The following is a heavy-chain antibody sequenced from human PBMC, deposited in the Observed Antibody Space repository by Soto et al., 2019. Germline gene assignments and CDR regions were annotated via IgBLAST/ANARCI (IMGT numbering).Heavy chain of an antibody. V-gene: IGHV4-34*01. J-gene: IGHJ6*03. CDR1: GGSLSGYY. D-gene: IGHD3-3*01. CDR3: ASYQYYAFWTGSRHYMDV. CDR2: INHSGTT. Sequence: QVHLEQWGAGLLNPSETLSLTCAVYGGSLSGYYWSWVRQPPGKGLEWIGEINHSGTTNYNPSLTTRATISADTSKHQFSLRLSSVTAAGSAMYYCASYQYYAFWTGSRHYMDVWGRGTTVTVS.